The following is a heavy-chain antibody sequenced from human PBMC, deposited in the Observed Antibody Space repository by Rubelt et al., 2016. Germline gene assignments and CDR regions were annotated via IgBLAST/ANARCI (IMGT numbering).Heavy chain of an antibody. J-gene: IGHJ3*02. V-gene: IGHV1-69*06. CDR3: ARDLVGVAITTHDAFDI. CDR2: IIPIFGTA. CDR1: GGTFSSYA. Sequence: QVQLVQSGAEVKKPGSSEKVSCKASGGTFSSYAISWVRQAPGQGLEWMGGIIPIFGTANYAQKFQGRVTITADKSTSTAYMELISLRSEDTAVYYCARDLVGVAITTHDAFDIWGQGTMVTVSS. D-gene: IGHD3-22*01.